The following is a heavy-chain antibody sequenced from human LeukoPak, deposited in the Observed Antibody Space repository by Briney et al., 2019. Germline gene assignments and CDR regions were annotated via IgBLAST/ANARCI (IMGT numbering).Heavy chain of an antibody. CDR3: AITIFGVVTPFDY. Sequence: PSETLSLTCTVSGGSISSSSYYWGWIRQPPGKGLEWIGSIYYSGSTYYNPSLKSRVTISVDTSKDQFSLKLSSVTAADTAVYYCAITIFGVVTPFDYWGQGTLVTVSS. CDR2: IYYSGST. V-gene: IGHV4-39*01. CDR1: GGSISSSSYY. J-gene: IGHJ4*02. D-gene: IGHD3-3*01.